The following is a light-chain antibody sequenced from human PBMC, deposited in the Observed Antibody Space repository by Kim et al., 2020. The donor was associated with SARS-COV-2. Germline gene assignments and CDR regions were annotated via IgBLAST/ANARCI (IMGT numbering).Light chain of an antibody. CDR2: GAS. CDR3: QQYNNWPYS. Sequence: VPPGERAPLSCRASQSVSSNLAWYQQKPGQAPRLLIYGASTRATGIPARFSGSGSGTEFTLTISSLQSEDFAVYYCQQYNNWPYSFGQGTKLEI. CDR1: QSVSSN. V-gene: IGKV3D-15*01. J-gene: IGKJ2*03.